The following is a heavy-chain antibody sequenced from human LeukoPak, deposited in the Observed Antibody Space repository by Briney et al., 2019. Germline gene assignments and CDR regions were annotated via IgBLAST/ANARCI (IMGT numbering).Heavy chain of an antibody. CDR2: INHSGST. J-gene: IGHJ2*01. CDR3: ARGGYSYGTRDWYFDL. CDR1: GGSFSGYY. Sequence: PETLSLTCAVYGGSFSGYYWSWIRQPPGKGLEWIGEINHSGSTYYNPSLKSRVTISVDTSKNQFSLKLSSVTAADTAVYYCARGGYSYGTRDWYFDLWGRGTLVTVSS. D-gene: IGHD5-18*01. V-gene: IGHV4-34*01.